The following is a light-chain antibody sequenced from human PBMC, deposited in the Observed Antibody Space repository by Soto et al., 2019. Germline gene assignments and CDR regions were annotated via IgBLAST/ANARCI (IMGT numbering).Light chain of an antibody. J-gene: IGKJ1*01. V-gene: IGKV3-20*01. CDR1: QSVSSSF. Sequence: EIVLTQSPGTLSLSPGERATLSCRASQSVSSSFLAWYQQKPGQAPRLLIYGASNRATGIPDRFSGSGSGTDFTLTISTLEPEDFAVYYCQQYVTSPWAFGQGTKVAIE. CDR3: QQYVTSPWA. CDR2: GAS.